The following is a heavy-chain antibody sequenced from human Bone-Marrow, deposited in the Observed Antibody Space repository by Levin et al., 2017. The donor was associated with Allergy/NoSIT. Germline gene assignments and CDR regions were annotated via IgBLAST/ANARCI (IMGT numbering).Heavy chain of an antibody. V-gene: IGHV4-59*08. CDR3: ARRAYDSSGYYYYNWFDP. D-gene: IGHD3-22*01. Sequence: SETLSLTCTVSGGSISSYYWSWIRQPPGKGLEWIGYIYYSGSTNYNPSLKSRVTISVDTSKNQFSLKLSSVTAADTAVYYCARRAYDSSGYYYYNWFDPWGQGTLVTVSS. CDR1: GGSISSYY. J-gene: IGHJ5*02. CDR2: IYYSGST.